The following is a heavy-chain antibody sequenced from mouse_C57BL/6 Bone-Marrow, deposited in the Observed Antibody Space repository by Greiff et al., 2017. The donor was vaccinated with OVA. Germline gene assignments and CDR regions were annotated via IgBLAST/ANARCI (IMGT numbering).Heavy chain of an antibody. CDR3: ARSNLYFDY. Sequence: EVKLVESTGDLVKPGGSLKLSCAASGFSFSSYGMSWVRQTPDKRLEWVATISSGGTYTYYPDSVKGRFTISRDNAKNTLYLQMSSLKSEDTAMYYCARSNLYFDYWGQGTTLTVSS. CDR1: GFSFSSYG. V-gene: IGHV5-6*01. J-gene: IGHJ2*01. CDR2: ISSGGTYT.